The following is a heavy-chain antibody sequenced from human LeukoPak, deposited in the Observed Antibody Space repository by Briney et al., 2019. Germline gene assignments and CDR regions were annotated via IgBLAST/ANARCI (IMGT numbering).Heavy chain of an antibody. CDR3: ARGWNLGGYGMVV. J-gene: IGHJ6*02. D-gene: IGHD1-1*01. V-gene: IGHV3-21*01. Sequence: GGSLRLSCAASGFTVSSYSMTWVRQAPGKGLEWVSSISSSSSYIYYADSVKGPFTISRDNAKNSLYLQRNSLRAEDTAVYYCARGWNLGGYGMVVWGQGTTDTVSS. CDR1: GFTVSSYS. CDR2: ISSSSSYI.